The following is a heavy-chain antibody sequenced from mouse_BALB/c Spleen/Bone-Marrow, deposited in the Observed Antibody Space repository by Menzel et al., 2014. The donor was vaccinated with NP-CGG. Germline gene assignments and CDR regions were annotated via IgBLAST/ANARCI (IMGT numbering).Heavy chain of an antibody. D-gene: IGHD2-1*01. CDR3: TRKKRNYGYYYWFPY. CDR2: IDTSDSYS. J-gene: IGHJ3*01. Sequence: VQLQQSGAEFVMPGASVKMSCKASGYTFTDYWIHWVKQRPGQGLEWIGAIDTSDSYSSYNQKFKGKATLTVDESSSTAYMQLNSLTSEDSAVYYCTRKKRNYGYYYWFPYWGQGTLVTVSA. CDR1: GYTFTDYW. V-gene: IGHV1-69*01.